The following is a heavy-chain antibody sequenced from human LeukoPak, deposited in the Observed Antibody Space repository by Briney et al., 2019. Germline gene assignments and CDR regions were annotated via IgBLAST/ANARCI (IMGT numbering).Heavy chain of an antibody. D-gene: IGHD2-2*01. J-gene: IGHJ4*02. Sequence: SVKVSCKASGGTFSSYAISWVRQAPGQGLEWMGGIIPIFGTANYAQKFQGRVTITADESTSTAYMELRSLRSDDTAVYYCARDLHLLCPGYWGQGTLVTVSS. CDR3: ARDLHLLCPGY. CDR1: GGTFSSYA. CDR2: IIPIFGTA. V-gene: IGHV1-69*13.